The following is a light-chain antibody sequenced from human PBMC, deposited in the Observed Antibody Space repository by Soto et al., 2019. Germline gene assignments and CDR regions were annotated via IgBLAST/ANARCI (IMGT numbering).Light chain of an antibody. J-gene: IGLJ2*01. Sequence: QSALTQPPSASGSPGQSVTISCTGTSGDVGGYNYVSWYQQHPGKAPKLMLYEVSKRPAGVPDRFSGSKSGNTASLPVSGLQAEDEADYYCSSYAGSNNLVFGGGTKLTVL. V-gene: IGLV2-8*01. CDR2: EVS. CDR1: SGDVGGYNY. CDR3: SSYAGSNNLV.